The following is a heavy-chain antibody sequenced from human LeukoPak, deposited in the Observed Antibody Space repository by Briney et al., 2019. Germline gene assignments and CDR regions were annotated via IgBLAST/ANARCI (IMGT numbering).Heavy chain of an antibody. Sequence: PGGSLRLSCAASGFTFSSYWMHWVRQAPAKGLEWVSAISGSGGSTYYADSVKGRFTISRDNSKNTLYLQMNSLRAEDTALYYCAKDQPEAYFDYWGQGALVTVSS. CDR1: GFTFSSYW. D-gene: IGHD1-14*01. CDR3: AKDQPEAYFDY. V-gene: IGHV3-23*01. J-gene: IGHJ4*02. CDR2: ISGSGGST.